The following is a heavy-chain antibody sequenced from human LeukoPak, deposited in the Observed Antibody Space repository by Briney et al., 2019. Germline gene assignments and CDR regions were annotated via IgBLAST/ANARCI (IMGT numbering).Heavy chain of an antibody. CDR1: GYTFTGYY. CDR3: AREGGFDYDSRGYLDY. CDR2: VNPNSDVT. D-gene: IGHD3-22*01. V-gene: IGHV1-2*06. Sequence: ASVKVSCKASGYTFTGYYIHWVRQAPGQGLERMGRVNPNSDVTNYAQKFRGRVTMTRDTSISTAYMELSSLRSDDTAVYYCAREGGFDYDSRGYLDYWGQGTLVTVSS. J-gene: IGHJ4*02.